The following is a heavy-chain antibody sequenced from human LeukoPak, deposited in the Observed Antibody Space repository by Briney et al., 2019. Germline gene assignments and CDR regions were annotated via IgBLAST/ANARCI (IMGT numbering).Heavy chain of an antibody. V-gene: IGHV1-69*01. J-gene: IGHJ6*03. D-gene: IGHD5-18*01. CDR3: ASNKVDSYGLNYYYYYYMDV. Sequence: SVKVSCKASGGTFSSYAISWVRQAPGQGLEWMGGIIPIFGTANYAQKFQGRVTITADESTSTAYMERSSLRSEDTAVYYCASNKVDSYGLNYYYYYYMDVWGKGTTVTVSS. CDR2: IIPIFGTA. CDR1: GGTFSSYA.